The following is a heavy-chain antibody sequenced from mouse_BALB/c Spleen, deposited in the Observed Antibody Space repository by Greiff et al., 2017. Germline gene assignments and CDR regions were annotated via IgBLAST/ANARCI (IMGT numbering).Heavy chain of an antibody. Sequence: EVKLQESGPGLVKPSQSLSLTCSVTGYSITSGYFWNWIRQFPGNKLVWMGYISYDGSNNYNPSLKNRISISRDTAKNQFFLKLNSVTTEDTATYYCERDGSTPFDDWGQGTTVTVSS. J-gene: IGHJ2*01. CDR1: GYSITSGYF. CDR2: ISYDGSN. V-gene: IGHV3-6*02. D-gene: IGHD1-1*01. CDR3: ERDGSTPFDD.